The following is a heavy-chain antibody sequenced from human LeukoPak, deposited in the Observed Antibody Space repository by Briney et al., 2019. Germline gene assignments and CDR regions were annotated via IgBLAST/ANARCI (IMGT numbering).Heavy chain of an antibody. CDR2: ISGGGGNT. J-gene: IGHJ4*02. CDR3: AKDLVRSSGWYHPFAY. D-gene: IGHD6-19*01. V-gene: IGHV3-23*01. Sequence: PGGSLRLSCAASGFAFSSYAMSWVRQAPGKGLEWVSAISGGGGNTYYADSVKGRFTISRDNSKNTLYLQMNSLRAEDTAVYYCAKDLVRSSGWYHPFAYWGQGTLVTVSS. CDR1: GFAFSSYA.